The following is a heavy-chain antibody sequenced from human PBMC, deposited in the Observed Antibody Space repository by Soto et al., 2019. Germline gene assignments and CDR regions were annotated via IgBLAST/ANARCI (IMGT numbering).Heavy chain of an antibody. CDR2: IYWNDDE. J-gene: IGHJ4*02. V-gene: IGHV2-5*01. CDR1: GVSVSTTGVG. CDR3: ARRLWYSSGWHPFDS. Sequence: QITLKESGPTLVKPTQTLTLTCTLSGVSVSTTGVGVAWIRQPPGKALECLALIYWNDDERYSPSLKSRLTISKDISKTQVVLTMANMDPVDAATYYCARRLWYSSGWHPFDSWGQGALVTVSS. D-gene: IGHD6-19*01.